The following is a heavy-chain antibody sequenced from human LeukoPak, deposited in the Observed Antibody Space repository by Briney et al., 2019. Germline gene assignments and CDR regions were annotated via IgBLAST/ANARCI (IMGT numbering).Heavy chain of an antibody. CDR1: GFTFSSYE. V-gene: IGHV3-48*03. CDR3: ASQSPQGSGWFGMGY. Sequence: GGSLRLSCAASGFTFSSYEMNWVRQAPGKGLEWVSYISSSGSTIYYADSVKGRFTISRDNSKNTLYLQMNSLRAEDTAVYYCASQSPQGSGWFGMGYWGQGTLVTVSS. J-gene: IGHJ4*02. CDR2: ISSSGSTI. D-gene: IGHD6-19*01.